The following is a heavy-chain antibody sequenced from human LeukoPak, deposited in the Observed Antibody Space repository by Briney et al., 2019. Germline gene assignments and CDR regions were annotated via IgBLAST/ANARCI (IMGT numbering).Heavy chain of an antibody. CDR1: GYTFDDYT. V-gene: IGHV3-9*01. CDR3: VKDKEDPITMVRGFDY. D-gene: IGHD3-10*01. J-gene: IGHJ4*02. CDR2: ISWNSGRI. Sequence: PGGSLRLSCAASGYTFDDYTLHWVRQPPGKGLEWVSGISWNSGRIGYVDSVKGRFTISRDNAKNSLYLQMNSLKTEDTALYYCVKDKEDPITMVRGFDYWGQGTLVTVSS.